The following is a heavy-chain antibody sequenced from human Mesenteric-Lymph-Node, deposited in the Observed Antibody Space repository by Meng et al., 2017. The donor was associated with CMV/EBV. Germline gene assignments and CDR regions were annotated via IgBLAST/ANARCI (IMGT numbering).Heavy chain of an antibody. CDR3: AKQAAAGAFDI. D-gene: IGHD6-13*01. J-gene: IGHJ3*02. V-gene: IGHV3-9*01. CDR1: GFTFDDYA. CDR2: ISWNSGSI. Sequence: GGSLRLSCAASGFTFDDYAMHWVRQAPGKGLEWVSGISWNSGSIDYADSVKGRFTISRDNAKNSLYLQMNSLRAEDTALYYCAKQAAAGAFDIWGQGTMVTVSS.